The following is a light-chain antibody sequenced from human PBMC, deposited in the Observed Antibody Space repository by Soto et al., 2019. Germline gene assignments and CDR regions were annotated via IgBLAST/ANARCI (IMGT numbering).Light chain of an antibody. CDR3: QSYDCNFLGVI. CDR2: NNT. V-gene: IGLV1-40*01. J-gene: IGLJ2*01. Sequence: QSVLTQPPSVSGAPGQRVTISCTGSNSNIGAGYDVHWYQHFPGTAPRLLIYNNTNRPSWVPDRYSGSKSGTSASLAITGLQAEDEADYYGQSYDCNFLGVIYGVGTKLTVL. CDR1: NSNIGAGYD.